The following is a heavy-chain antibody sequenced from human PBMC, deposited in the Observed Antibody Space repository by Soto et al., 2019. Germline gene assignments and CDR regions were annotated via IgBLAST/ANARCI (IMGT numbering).Heavy chain of an antibody. J-gene: IGHJ6*02. CDR3: AREGFYAGLGRYSYGYSPPRYYRMDV. Sequence: ASVKVSCKASGYTFTSYGISWVRQAPGQGLEWMGWISSYNDYTDYAQKFQGRVTMTTDTSTRTAYMELRSLRSDDTAVYYCAREGFYAGLGRYSYGYSPPRYYRMDVWGQGTTVTVSS. CDR2: ISSYNDYT. D-gene: IGHD5-18*01. V-gene: IGHV1-18*01. CDR1: GYTFTSYG.